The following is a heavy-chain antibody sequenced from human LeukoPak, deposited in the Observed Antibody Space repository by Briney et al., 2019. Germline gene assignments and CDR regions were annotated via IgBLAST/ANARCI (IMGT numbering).Heavy chain of an antibody. V-gene: IGHV3-23*01. CDR3: AKDAVLRYFDWLLTTSGEVNY. CDR2: ISGSGGST. CDR1: GFTFSSYA. D-gene: IGHD3-9*01. Sequence: GGSLRLSCAASGFTFSSYAMSWVRQAPGKGLEWVSAISGSGGSTYYADSVKGRFTISRDNSKNTLYLQMNSLRAEDTAVYYCAKDAVLRYFDWLLTTSGEVNYWGQGTLVTVSS. J-gene: IGHJ4*02.